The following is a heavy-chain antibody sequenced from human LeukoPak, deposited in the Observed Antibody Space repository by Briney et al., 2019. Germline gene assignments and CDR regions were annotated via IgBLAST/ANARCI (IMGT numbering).Heavy chain of an antibody. CDR1: GGSFSGYY. V-gene: IGHV4-34*01. J-gene: IGHJ6*03. CDR3: ARGLRQYYYYYYMDV. Sequence: TSETLSLTCAVYGGSFSGYYWSWIRQPPGKGLEWIGETNHSGSTNYNPSLKSRVTISVDTSKNQFSLKLSSVTAADPAVYYCARGLRQYYYYYYMDVWGKGTTVTVSS. CDR2: TNHSGST.